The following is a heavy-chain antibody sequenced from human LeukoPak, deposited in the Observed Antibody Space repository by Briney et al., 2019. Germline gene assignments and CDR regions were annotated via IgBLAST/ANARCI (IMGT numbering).Heavy chain of an antibody. Sequence: ASVKVSCKASGYTFTSYGISWVRQAPGQGLEWIGWISAYNGNTNYAQKLQGRVTMTTDTSTSTAYMELRSLRSADTAVYYCARGPSYDSSGYHRYYFDYWGQGTLVTVSS. CDR1: GYTFTSYG. D-gene: IGHD3-22*01. CDR3: ARGPSYDSSGYHRYYFDY. CDR2: ISAYNGNT. J-gene: IGHJ4*02. V-gene: IGHV1-18*01.